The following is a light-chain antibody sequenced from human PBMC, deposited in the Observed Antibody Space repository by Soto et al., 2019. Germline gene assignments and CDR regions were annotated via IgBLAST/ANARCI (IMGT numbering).Light chain of an antibody. Sequence: DIVLTQSPATLSLSPGERATLSCWASQSVSTYLAWYQQKPGQAPMLLIYDASSRASGITARFSGSGSGPDFTLSISSVEPEDFGVYYCQQRSNWITFGQGTRLEIK. CDR1: QSVSTY. J-gene: IGKJ5*01. V-gene: IGKV3-11*01. CDR2: DAS. CDR3: QQRSNWIT.